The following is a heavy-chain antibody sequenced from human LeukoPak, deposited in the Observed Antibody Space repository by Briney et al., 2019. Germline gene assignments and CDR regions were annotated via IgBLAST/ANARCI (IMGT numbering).Heavy chain of an antibody. CDR2: IYYSGST. V-gene: IGHV4-30-4*08. J-gene: IGHJ5*02. CDR1: GGSISSGDYY. Sequence: NASETLSLTCTVSGGSISSGDYYWSWIRQPPGKGLEWIGYIYYSGSTYYNPSLKSRVTISVDTFKNQFSLKLSSVTAADTAVYYCARSYDFWSGPNWFDPWGQGTLVTVSS. D-gene: IGHD3-3*01. CDR3: ARSYDFWSGPNWFDP.